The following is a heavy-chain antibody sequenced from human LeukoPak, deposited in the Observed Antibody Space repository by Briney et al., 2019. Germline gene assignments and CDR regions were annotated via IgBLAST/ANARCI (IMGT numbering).Heavy chain of an antibody. CDR2: INTNTGTP. Sequence: GASVKVSCTASGYTFTNYAVNWVRQAPGQGLEWMGWINTNTGTPTYAQGFTGRFVFSLDTSASTIYLQINSLKAEDTAVYYCAKDRYFYESIFDHWGQGTLVTVSS. D-gene: IGHD3-22*01. J-gene: IGHJ4*02. CDR3: AKDRYFYESIFDH. CDR1: GYTFTNYA. V-gene: IGHV7-4-1*02.